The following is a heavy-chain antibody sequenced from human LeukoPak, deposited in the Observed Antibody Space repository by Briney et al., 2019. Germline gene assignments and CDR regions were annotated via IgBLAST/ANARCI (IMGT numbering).Heavy chain of an antibody. CDR2: IYYSGST. Sequence: SETLSLTCTVSGGSISSYYWSWIRQPPGKGLEWIGYIYYSGSTNYNPSPKSRVTISVDTSKNQFSLKLSSVTAADTAVYYCARDIGYYYDSSGHPFGYWGQGTLVTVSS. V-gene: IGHV4-59*01. CDR1: GGSISSYY. D-gene: IGHD3-22*01. CDR3: ARDIGYYYDSSGHPFGY. J-gene: IGHJ4*02.